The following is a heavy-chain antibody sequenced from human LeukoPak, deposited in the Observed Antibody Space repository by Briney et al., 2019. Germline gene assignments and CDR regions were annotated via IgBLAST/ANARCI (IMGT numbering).Heavy chain of an antibody. CDR3: ARTPIYYFDNSGYYN. CDR1: GYSISSGYF. V-gene: IGHV4-38-2*02. D-gene: IGHD3-22*01. J-gene: IGHJ4*02. Sequence: SETLSLTCTVSGYSISSGYFWGWIRQPPGKGLEWIGSIYYSGSTYYNPSLKSRVIVSSDMSKNQFSLMLNSATAADTAVYYCARTPIYYFDNSGYYNWGQGTLVTVSS. CDR2: IYYSGST.